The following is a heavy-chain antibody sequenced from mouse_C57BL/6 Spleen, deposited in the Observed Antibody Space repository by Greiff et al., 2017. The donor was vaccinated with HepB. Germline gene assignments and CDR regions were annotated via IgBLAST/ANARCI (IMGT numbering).Heavy chain of an antibody. J-gene: IGHJ2*01. CDR3: AGGPPYYFDY. CDR2: IYPGDGDT. Sequence: LVESGPELVKPGASVKISCKASGYAFSSSWMNWVKQRPGKGLEWIGRIYPGDGDTDYNGKFKGKATLTAEKSSSTAYMQLSSLTSEDSAVYFCAGGPPYYFDYWGQGTTLTVSS. CDR1: GYAFSSSW. V-gene: IGHV1-82*01.